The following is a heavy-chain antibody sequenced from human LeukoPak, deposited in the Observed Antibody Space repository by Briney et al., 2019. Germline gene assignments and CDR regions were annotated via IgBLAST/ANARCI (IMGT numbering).Heavy chain of an antibody. Sequence: PSQTLSLTCTVSVGSISSYYWSGILHPPREGLGCIGYIYYSGSTNYNPSLKSRVTISVDTSKNQFSLKLSSVTAADTAVYYCARQVQSYDFWSGYYAFDYWGQGTLVTVSS. D-gene: IGHD3-3*01. V-gene: IGHV4-59*01. CDR2: IYYSGST. CDR3: ARQVQSYDFWSGYYAFDY. J-gene: IGHJ4*02. CDR1: VGSISSYY.